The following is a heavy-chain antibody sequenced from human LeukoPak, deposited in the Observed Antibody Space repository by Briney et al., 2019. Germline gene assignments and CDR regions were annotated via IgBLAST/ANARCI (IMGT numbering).Heavy chain of an antibody. Sequence: SETLSLTCTVSGGSISGSSYYWGWIRQPPGKGLEWIGSIYYSGSTYYNPSLKSRVTISVDTSKNQFSLKLSSVTAADTAVYYCARHSRAAADYWGQGTLVTVSS. CDR3: ARHSRAAADY. CDR1: GGSISGSSYY. CDR2: IYYSGST. V-gene: IGHV4-39*01. J-gene: IGHJ4*02. D-gene: IGHD6-25*01.